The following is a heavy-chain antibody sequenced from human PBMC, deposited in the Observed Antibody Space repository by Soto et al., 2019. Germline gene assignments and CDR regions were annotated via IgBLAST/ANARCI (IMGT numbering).Heavy chain of an antibody. J-gene: IGHJ4*02. Sequence: SETLSLTCTVSGGSISNYYWNWIRQPPGKGLEWIGYIYFSGSTNYSPSLKSRVTISVDTSKHHFSLKLSSVTAADTAVYYCARRAYSNGWYCFDYWGQGTLVTVSS. CDR1: GGSISNYY. D-gene: IGHD6-19*01. CDR2: IYFSGST. CDR3: ARRAYSNGWYCFDY. V-gene: IGHV4-59*08.